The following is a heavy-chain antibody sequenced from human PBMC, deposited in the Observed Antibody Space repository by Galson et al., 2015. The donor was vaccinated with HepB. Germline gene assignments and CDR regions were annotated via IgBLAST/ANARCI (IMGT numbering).Heavy chain of an antibody. J-gene: IGHJ2*01. D-gene: IGHD5-24*01. CDR1: GFTFSSYG. Sequence: SLRLSCAASGFTFSSYGMHWVRQAPGKGLEWVAVIWYDGSNKYYADSVKGRFTISRDNSKNTLYLQMNSLRAEDTAVYYCAKDAGDGYMNRDWYFDLWGRGTLVTVSS. CDR3: AKDAGDGYMNRDWYFDL. CDR2: IWYDGSNK. V-gene: IGHV3-33*06.